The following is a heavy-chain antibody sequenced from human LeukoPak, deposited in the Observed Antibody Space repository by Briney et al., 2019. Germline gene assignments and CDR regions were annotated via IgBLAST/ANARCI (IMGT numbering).Heavy chain of an antibody. CDR3: SSGYFYYFDY. CDR2: ISYSGDST. V-gene: IGHV3-23*01. J-gene: IGHJ4*02. Sequence: PGGSLRLSCAASGFTFSSYAMSWVRQAPGKGLEWVSSISYSGDSTYYADSVKGRFTMSRDNSKNTLYLQMNSLRAEDTAVYYCSSGYFYYFDYWGQGTLVTVSS. CDR1: GFTFSSYA. D-gene: IGHD3-22*01.